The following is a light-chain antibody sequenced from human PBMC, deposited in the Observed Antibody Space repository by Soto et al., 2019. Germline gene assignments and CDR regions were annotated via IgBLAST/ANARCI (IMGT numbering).Light chain of an antibody. CDR2: VSH. CDR3: AAWDDSLNGWV. V-gene: IGLV1-44*01. J-gene: IGLJ3*02. CDR1: SSNIGSNT. Sequence: QLVLTQPPSASGTPGQRVTISCSGSSSNIGSNTVNWYHQLPGTAPKLLINVSHQRPSGVPDRFSGSKSGTSASLAISGLQSEVEADYYCAAWDDSLNGWVFGGGTKLTVL.